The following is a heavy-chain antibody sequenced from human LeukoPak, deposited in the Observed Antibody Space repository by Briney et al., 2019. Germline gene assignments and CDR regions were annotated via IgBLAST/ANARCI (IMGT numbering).Heavy chain of an antibody. CDR3: ARNYDNSGYTAFGH. Sequence: SETLSLTCTVSGGSMSSYYWSWLRQPPGQGLEWIGHMYYSGSTNYNPSLKSRVTISVDTSKNQFSLRQSSVTAADTAVYYCARNYDNSGYTAFGHWGRGTLVTVSS. CDR2: MYYSGST. CDR1: GGSMSSYY. V-gene: IGHV4-59*01. J-gene: IGHJ4*02. D-gene: IGHD3-22*01.